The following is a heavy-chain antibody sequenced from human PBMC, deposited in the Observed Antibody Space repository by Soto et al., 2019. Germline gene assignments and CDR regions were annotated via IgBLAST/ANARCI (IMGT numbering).Heavy chain of an antibody. CDR3: GRVKMVDFWSGYYSQKAAGFARGPFDY. CDR2: INHSGST. Sequence: SETLSLTCAVYGGSFSGYHWSWIRQPPGKGLEWIGEINHSGSTNYNPSLESRVTISVDTSKNQFSLKLSSVTAADTAVYYCGRVKMVDFWSGYYSQKAAGFARGPFDYWGQGTLVTVSS. J-gene: IGHJ4*02. CDR1: GGSFSGYH. V-gene: IGHV4-34*01. D-gene: IGHD3-3*01.